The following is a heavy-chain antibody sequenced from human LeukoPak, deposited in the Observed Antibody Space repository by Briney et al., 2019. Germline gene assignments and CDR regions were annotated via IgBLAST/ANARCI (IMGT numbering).Heavy chain of an antibody. J-gene: IGHJ4*02. CDR3: ARSRTHRLYSGSGSYPGAFDY. CDR2: ISVYNGYT. V-gene: IGHV1-18*01. D-gene: IGHD3-10*01. CDR1: GYIFTNYG. Sequence: ASVKVSCKPSGYIFTNYGISWVRQAPGQGLEWMGWISVYNGYTNHAQKLQDRVTMTTDTSTSTVYMELRSLRSDDTAVYYCARSRTHRLYSGSGSYPGAFDYWGQGTLVTVSS.